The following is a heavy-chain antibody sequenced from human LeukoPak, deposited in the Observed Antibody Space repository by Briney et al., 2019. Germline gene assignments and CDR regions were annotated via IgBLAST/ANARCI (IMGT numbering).Heavy chain of an antibody. CDR3: ARDQAGYNYGLYY. J-gene: IGHJ4*02. CDR2: IIPIFGTA. CDR1: GGTFTSYA. Sequence: SVKVSCKASGGTFTSYAISWVRQAPGQGLECMGGIIPIFGTANYAQKFQGRVTITADESTSTAYMELSSLRSEDTAVYYCARDQAGYNYGLYYWGQGTLVTVSS. D-gene: IGHD5-18*01. V-gene: IGHV1-69*13.